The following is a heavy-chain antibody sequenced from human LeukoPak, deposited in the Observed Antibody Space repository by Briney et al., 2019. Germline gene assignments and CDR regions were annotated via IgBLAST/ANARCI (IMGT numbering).Heavy chain of an antibody. CDR1: AFTFSSYA. CDR2: ISVSGAST. CDR3: AKGEYSSASGYYYYMDV. D-gene: IGHD6-6*01. Sequence: GRSLRLSRAASAFTFSSYAMSSVSQHPRNWLEWVLAISVSGASTYYADSVKGRFTISRDNSKNTLYLQMNSLRAAGTAVYDCAKGEYSSASGYYYYMDVWGKGTTVTVSS. V-gene: IGHV3-23*01. J-gene: IGHJ6*03.